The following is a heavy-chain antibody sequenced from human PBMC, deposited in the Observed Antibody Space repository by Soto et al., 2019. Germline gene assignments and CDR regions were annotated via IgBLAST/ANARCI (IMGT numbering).Heavy chain of an antibody. CDR2: SIPIFGTA. CDR3: ARGRGYSGDDHYYYFDMDV. V-gene: IGHV1-69*13. D-gene: IGHD5-12*01. J-gene: IGHJ6*02. CDR1: GGTFNNYP. Sequence: SVNVSCKSSGGTFNNYPITWVRQAPGEGLEWMGGSIPIFGTANYAQKFQGRVTISVDESTSTAYMELSSLRSEDTAVYYCARGRGYSGDDHYYYFDMDVWGQGTTVTVSS.